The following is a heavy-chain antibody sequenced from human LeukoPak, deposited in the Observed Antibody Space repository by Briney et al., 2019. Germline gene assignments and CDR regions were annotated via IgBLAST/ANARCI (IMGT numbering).Heavy chain of an antibody. CDR3: ARDSAGASGGNAYDI. CDR2: INPDDSEI. D-gene: IGHD1-26*01. CDR1: GYSFTNYW. Sequence: GESLKISCKGSGYSFTNYWIGWVRQTPGKGLEWMGIINPDDSEIKYSPSLQGQVTISADKSISTAYLQWSSLKASDTAMYYCARDSAGASGGNAYDIWGQGTMVTVSS. V-gene: IGHV5-51*01. J-gene: IGHJ3*02.